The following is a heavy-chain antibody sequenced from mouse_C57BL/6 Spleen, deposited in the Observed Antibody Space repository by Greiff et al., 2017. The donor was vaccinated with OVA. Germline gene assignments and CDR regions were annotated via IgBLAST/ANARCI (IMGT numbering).Heavy chain of an antibody. CDR1: GFSLTSYG. J-gene: IGHJ2*01. V-gene: IGHV2-2*01. D-gene: IGHD4-1*01. Sequence: QVQLKQSGPGLVQPSQSLSITCTVSGFSLTSYGVHWVRQSPGKGLEWLGVIWSGGSTDYNAAFISRLSISKDNSKSQVFFKMNSLQADDTAIYYCARNSWESFDYWGQGTTLTVSS. CDR2: IWSGGST. CDR3: ARNSWESFDY.